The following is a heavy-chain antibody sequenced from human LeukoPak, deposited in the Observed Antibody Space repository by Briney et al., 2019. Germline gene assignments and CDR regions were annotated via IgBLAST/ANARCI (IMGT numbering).Heavy chain of an antibody. CDR1: GFSFTNYA. CDR2: MKGGGET. D-gene: IGHD2-2*03. J-gene: IGHJ4*02. V-gene: IGHV3-23*01. CDR3: ARASWIPTADAVC. Sequence: GGSLRLSCAASGFSFTNYAMSWVRQAPARGPERLSSMKGGGETFYADSVKGRFTLSRDDSRNTVYLQLNNLRVEDTAIYYCARASWIPTADAVCWGQGTQVTVSS.